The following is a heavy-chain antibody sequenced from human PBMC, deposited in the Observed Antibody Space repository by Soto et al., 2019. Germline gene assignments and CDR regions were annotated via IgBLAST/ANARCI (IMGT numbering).Heavy chain of an antibody. Sequence: QVQLVQSGTEVKKPGASVKVSCKASGYTFTSYGIHWVRQAPGQRLEWMGWINAANGDTKYSPKFQGRVTITRATPASTAYMELSSLRSEDTARYYCVRRNVSATGIDWFDTWGQGTLVTVSS. V-gene: IGHV1-3*01. CDR1: GYTFTSYG. CDR2: INAANGDT. J-gene: IGHJ5*02. D-gene: IGHD6-13*01. CDR3: VRRNVSATGIDWFDT.